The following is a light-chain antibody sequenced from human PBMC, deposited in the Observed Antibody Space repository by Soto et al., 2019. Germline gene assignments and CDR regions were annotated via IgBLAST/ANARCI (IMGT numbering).Light chain of an antibody. J-gene: IGKJ2*01. Sequence: DLPMSQSPPSLSASIGDRVTITCRASQSISTYLNWYQPKHGTAPQLMIYAASSLHTGVPSRFRGSRSWTYFTLTIPTLQPEESGTDYCQQRYETPFSFGQGTQLEIK. CDR1: QSISTY. CDR3: QQRYETPFS. CDR2: AAS. V-gene: IGKV1-39*01.